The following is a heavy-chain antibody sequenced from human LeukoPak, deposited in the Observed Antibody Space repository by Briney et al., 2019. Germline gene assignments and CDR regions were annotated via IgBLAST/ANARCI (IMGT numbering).Heavy chain of an antibody. Sequence: GGSLRLSCAASGFTFSSYSMNWVRQAPGKGLEWVSYISSSSSTIYYADSVKGRFTISTDNSKNTPYLQMSRLRAKDTPVYYCVKGSPFLAAACIAYWGQGTLVTVSP. CDR3: VKGSPFLAAACIAY. CDR1: GFTFSSYS. CDR2: ISSSSSTI. D-gene: IGHD6-13*01. V-gene: IGHV3-48*01. J-gene: IGHJ4*02.